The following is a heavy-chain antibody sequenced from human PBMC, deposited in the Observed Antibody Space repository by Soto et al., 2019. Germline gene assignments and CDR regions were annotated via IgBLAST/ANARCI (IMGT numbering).Heavy chain of an antibody. CDR2: ISSTGSTT. V-gene: IGHV3-11*01. CDR3: ARDLVGITGGAFDI. D-gene: IGHD7-27*01. J-gene: IGHJ3*02. CDR1: GFTFSDYY. Sequence: QVQLVESGGCLVKPGGSLRLSCAASGFTFSDYYMSWLRQAPGKGLEWVSYISSTGSTTYYADSVKGRFTISRDNAKNSLYLQMNSLRAEDTAVYYCARDLVGITGGAFDIWGQGTMVTVSS.